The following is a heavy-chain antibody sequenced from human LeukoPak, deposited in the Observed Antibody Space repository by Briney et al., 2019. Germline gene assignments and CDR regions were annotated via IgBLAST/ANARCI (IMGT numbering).Heavy chain of an antibody. D-gene: IGHD6-13*01. Sequence: ASVKVSCKASGGTFSSYAISWVRQAPGQGLEWMGRIIPILGIANYAQKFQGRVTITADKSTSTAYMELSSLRSEDTAVYYCARDLAAAAVPVFDYWGQGTLVTVSS. CDR1: GGTFSSYA. J-gene: IGHJ4*02. CDR2: IIPILGIA. CDR3: ARDLAAAAVPVFDY. V-gene: IGHV1-69*04.